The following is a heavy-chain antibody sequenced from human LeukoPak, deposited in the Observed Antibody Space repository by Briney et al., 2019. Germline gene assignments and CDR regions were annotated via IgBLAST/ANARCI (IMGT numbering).Heavy chain of an antibody. V-gene: IGHV1-2*02. Sequence: ASVSLSSTPSGYTFTVYSMHSVRQAPGQRLGSMGWINPNSGGTNYTQKLQGRVTMTRDTSIRTAYMELSRLRSDDTAVYYCARERTTGITEDWCDPWGQGKQVIVSS. J-gene: IGHJ5*02. CDR1: GYTFTVYS. D-gene: IGHD1-1*01. CDR2: INPNSGGT. CDR3: ARERTTGITEDWCDP.